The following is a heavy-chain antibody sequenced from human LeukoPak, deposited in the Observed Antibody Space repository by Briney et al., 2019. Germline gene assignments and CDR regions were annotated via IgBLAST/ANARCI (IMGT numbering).Heavy chain of an antibody. J-gene: IGHJ3*01. CDR2: SGNKADSYTA. V-gene: IGHV3-72*01. CDR1: GFTFSGHY. Sequence: GGSLRLSCAASGFTFSGHYIDWVRQAPGKGLEWVGRSGNKADSYTAEYAASVEGRFTISRDDSKKSLYLQMNTLTIEDTAVYHCTRGYSGVSVYAFDVWGQGTTVTVSS. CDR3: TRGYSGVSVYAFDV. D-gene: IGHD1-26*01.